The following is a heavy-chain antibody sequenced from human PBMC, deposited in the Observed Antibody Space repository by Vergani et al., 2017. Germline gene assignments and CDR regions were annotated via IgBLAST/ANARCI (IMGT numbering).Heavy chain of an antibody. Sequence: QVQLEESGPGLVKPSETLSLTCTVSGGSISSSSYYWSWIRQPPGKGLEWIGYISYSGSTSYNPSVKSRVTISVDTSKNQLSLKLISVTAADTAIYYCARLSHGNDYFSPFDYWGQGTLVTVSS. J-gene: IGHJ4*02. CDR2: ISYSGST. CDR3: ARLSHGNDYFSPFDY. D-gene: IGHD2/OR15-2a*01. V-gene: IGHV4-61*01. CDR1: GGSISSSSYY.